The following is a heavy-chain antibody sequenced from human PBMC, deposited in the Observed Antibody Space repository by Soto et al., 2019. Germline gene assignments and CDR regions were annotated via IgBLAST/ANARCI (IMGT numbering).Heavy chain of an antibody. V-gene: IGHV3-30*18. D-gene: IGHD3-3*01. J-gene: IGHJ4*01. CDR1: GFTFSSYG. CDR2: ISYDGRNK. Sequence: GGSLRLSCAASGFTFSSYGMHWVRQAPGKWLEWVAVISYDGRNKYYADSVKGRFTISRDNSKNTLYLQMDSLRAEDTAVYYCAKGSGSDFWSGYYFWGHGXLVTVSS. CDR3: AKGSGSDFWSGYYF.